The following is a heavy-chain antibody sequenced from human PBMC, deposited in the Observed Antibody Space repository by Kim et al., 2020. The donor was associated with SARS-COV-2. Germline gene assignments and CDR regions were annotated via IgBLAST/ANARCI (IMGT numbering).Heavy chain of an antibody. V-gene: IGHV3-48*02. J-gene: IGHJ4*02. D-gene: IGHD3-3*01. Sequence: SVKGRFTISRDNAKNSLYLQMNSLRDEDTAVYYCARDTDYDFWSGYKASFDYWGQGTLVTVSS. CDR3: ARDTDYDFWSGYKASFDY.